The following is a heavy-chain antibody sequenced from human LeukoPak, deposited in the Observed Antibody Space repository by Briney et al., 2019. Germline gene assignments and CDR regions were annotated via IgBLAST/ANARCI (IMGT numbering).Heavy chain of an antibody. J-gene: IGHJ4*02. CDR3: ARLVGSSWYHEVLLGRDY. CDR1: GHSISSGYL. D-gene: IGHD6-13*01. V-gene: IGHV4-38-2*02. CDR2: IDGSGSS. Sequence: SETLSLTCTVSGHSISSGYLWGWIRQPPGKGLEWIGSIDGSGSSYYNPSLKSRVTISVDTSKNQSSLKLSSMTAADTAVYYCARLVGSSWYHEVLLGRDYWGQGTLVTVSS.